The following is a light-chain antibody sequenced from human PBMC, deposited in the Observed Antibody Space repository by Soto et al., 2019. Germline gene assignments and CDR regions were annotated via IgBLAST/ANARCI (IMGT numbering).Light chain of an antibody. CDR2: EVS. CDR1: SSDVGGYNY. V-gene: IGLV2-14*01. Sequence: QSALTQPASVSGSPGQSITISCTGTSSDVGGYNYVSWYQQHPGKAPKLMIYEVSNRPSGVSNRFSGSKSGNTASLTISGLQAEDEADYYCSSYTSSTGYVFGTGTKVTV. J-gene: IGLJ1*01. CDR3: SSYTSSTGYV.